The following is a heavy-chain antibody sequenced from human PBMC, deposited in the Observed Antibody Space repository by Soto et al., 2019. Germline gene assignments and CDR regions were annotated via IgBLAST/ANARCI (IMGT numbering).Heavy chain of an antibody. CDR2: MYSGGRN. CDR3: ARTSSRCHY. D-gene: IGHD6-13*01. CDR1: GGSISSIY. Sequence: SETLGLTCTVSGGSISSIYGSWIRQPAGKGLQWIGRMYSGGRNSYNPSLKSRVTMSVDTSKNHVSMRLSSVTAADTAMEYGARTSSRCHYWGQATLVTVSS. J-gene: IGHJ4*02. V-gene: IGHV4-4*07.